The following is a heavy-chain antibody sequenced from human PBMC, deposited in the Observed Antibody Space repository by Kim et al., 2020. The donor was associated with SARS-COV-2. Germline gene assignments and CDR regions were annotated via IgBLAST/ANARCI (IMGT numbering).Heavy chain of an antibody. CDR1: GFTFSNYF. J-gene: IGHJ6*02. V-gene: IGHV3-7*05. Sequence: GGSLRLSCAASGFTFSNYFMSWVRQAPGKGLEWVANIKQDESEKYYAVSVKGRFTISRDNAEKSLYLQMNSLRAEDTAVYYCARSWIQDYYGMDVWGQGTTVTVSS. CDR2: IKQDESEK. D-gene: IGHD5-18*01. CDR3: ARSWIQDYYGMDV.